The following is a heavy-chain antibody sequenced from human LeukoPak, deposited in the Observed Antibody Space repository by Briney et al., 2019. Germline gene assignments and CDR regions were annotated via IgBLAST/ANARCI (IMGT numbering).Heavy chain of an antibody. CDR1: GFTFSSYW. J-gene: IGHJ4*02. Sequence: GGSLRLSCAASGFTFSSYWMHWVRQAPGKGLVWVSRINSDGSSTSYADSVKGRFTISRDNAKNTLYLQMNSLRAEDTAVYYCATLRRYCRGYSCPGAYFDYWGQGTLVTVSS. CDR3: ATLRRYCRGYSCPGAYFDY. D-gene: IGHD2-15*01. CDR2: INSDGSST. V-gene: IGHV3-74*01.